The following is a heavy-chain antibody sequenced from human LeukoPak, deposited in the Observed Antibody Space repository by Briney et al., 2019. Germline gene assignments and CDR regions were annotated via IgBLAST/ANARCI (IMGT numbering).Heavy chain of an antibody. CDR3: ARYIHPQGLIGYAMDV. V-gene: IGHV1-69*04. CDR1: GGPFNSYA. CDR2: IIVILGKV. D-gene: IGHD2-15*01. J-gene: IGHJ6*02. Sequence: GASVKVSCKASGGPFNSYAINWARQAPGQGLEWMGRIIVILGKVNYAQKFQGRLTITADKSTRTAYMDLSNLASEDTAIYFCARYIHPQGLIGYAMDVWGQGTTVIVSS.